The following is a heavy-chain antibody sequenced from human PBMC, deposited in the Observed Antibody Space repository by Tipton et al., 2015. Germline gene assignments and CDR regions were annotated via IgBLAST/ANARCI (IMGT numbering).Heavy chain of an antibody. CDR1: GFTFSTYW. V-gene: IGHV3-74*01. CDR3: ARDLPRRRHFDY. CDR2: IKRDGSWT. J-gene: IGHJ4*02. Sequence: GSLRLSCAASGFTFSTYWMHWVRQAPGKGLVWVSRIKRDGSWTNYVDSVKGRFTISRDNAKNTLYLQMNSLRAEDTAVYYCARDLPRRRHFDYWGQGSLVTVSS.